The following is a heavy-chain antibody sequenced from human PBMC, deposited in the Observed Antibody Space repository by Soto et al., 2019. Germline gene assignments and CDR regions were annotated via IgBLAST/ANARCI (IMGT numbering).Heavy chain of an antibody. J-gene: IGHJ6*02. V-gene: IGHV4-30-4*02. Sequence: PSETLSLTCTVSGGSVSSGTSYWSWIRQPPGKGLEWIGYIFSSGTTYYNPSLKSRLTMSLDTSQNQFSLKLNSVTAADTAVYFCARVPSPFDFYYAMDVWGQGTMVTVSS. CDR3: ARVPSPFDFYYAMDV. CDR1: GGSVSSGTSY. CDR2: IFSSGTT. D-gene: IGHD3-16*01.